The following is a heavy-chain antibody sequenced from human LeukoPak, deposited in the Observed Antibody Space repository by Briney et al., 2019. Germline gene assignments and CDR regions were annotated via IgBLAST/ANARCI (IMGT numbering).Heavy chain of an antibody. CDR1: GGSINTPNYY. CDR2: IYTSGST. Sequence: PSETLSLTCTVSGGSINTPNYYWSWIRQPAGKGLEWIGRIYTSGSTNYNPSLKSRVTMSVDTSKNQFSLKLSSVTAADTAVYYCARDGRSYGSGSRFDPWGQGTLVTVSS. J-gene: IGHJ5*02. CDR3: ARDGRSYGSGSRFDP. V-gene: IGHV4-61*02. D-gene: IGHD3-10*01.